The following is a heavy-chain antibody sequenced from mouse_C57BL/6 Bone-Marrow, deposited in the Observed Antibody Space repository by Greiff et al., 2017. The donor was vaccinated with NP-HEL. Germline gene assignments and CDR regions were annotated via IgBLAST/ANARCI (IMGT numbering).Heavy chain of an antibody. Sequence: EVKLMESGAELVRPGASVKLSCTASGFNIKDDYMHWVKQRPEQGLEWIGWIDPENGDTEYASKFQGKATITADTSSNTAYLQLSSLTSEDTAVYYCTTGSSFFYFDYWGQGTTLTVSS. CDR2: IDPENGDT. CDR1: GFNIKDDY. D-gene: IGHD1-1*01. CDR3: TTGSSFFYFDY. J-gene: IGHJ2*01. V-gene: IGHV14-4*01.